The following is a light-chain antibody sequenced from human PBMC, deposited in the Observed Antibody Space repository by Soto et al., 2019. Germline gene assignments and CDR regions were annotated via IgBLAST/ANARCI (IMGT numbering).Light chain of an antibody. V-gene: IGKV4-1*01. CDR1: QSILYSSNGRNY. Sequence: ETVVTQSLASLAVSLDERSPCSCHSSQSILYSSNGRNYLAWYQQSPGQPPKLLISWASTRESGVPDRFSGSGSGTDFTLTISSLQAEDVAVYYCQQYYTTPSITFGQGTRLEIK. CDR3: QQYYTTPSIT. J-gene: IGKJ5*01. CDR2: WAS.